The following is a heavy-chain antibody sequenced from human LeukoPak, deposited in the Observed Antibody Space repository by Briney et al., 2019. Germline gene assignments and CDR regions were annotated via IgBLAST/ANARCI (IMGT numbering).Heavy chain of an antibody. J-gene: IGHJ4*02. CDR3: ARAETGEIVVVPAANFDY. Sequence: SETLSLTCTVSGGSISSSSYYWGWLRQPPGKGLEWIGSIYYTESAYYNPSLKSRVTISVDTSKNQFSLKLSSVTAADTAVYYCARAETGEIVVVPAANFDYWGQGTLVTVSS. D-gene: IGHD2-2*01. V-gene: IGHV4-39*07. CDR2: IYYTESA. CDR1: GGSISSSSYY.